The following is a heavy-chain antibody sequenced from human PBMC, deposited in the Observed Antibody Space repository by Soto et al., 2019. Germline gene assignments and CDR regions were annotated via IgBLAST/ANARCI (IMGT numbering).Heavy chain of an antibody. Sequence: PSETLSLTCTVSGGSISSGDYYWSWIRQPPGKGLEWIGYIYDSGRTYYNPSLKSRVTISVDMSKNQFSLKLSSVTAADTAVYYCARVSVDIAAAGTWFDPWGQGTLVTV. V-gene: IGHV4-30-4*01. CDR1: GGSISSGDYY. CDR2: IYDSGRT. CDR3: ARVSVDIAAAGTWFDP. J-gene: IGHJ5*02. D-gene: IGHD6-13*01.